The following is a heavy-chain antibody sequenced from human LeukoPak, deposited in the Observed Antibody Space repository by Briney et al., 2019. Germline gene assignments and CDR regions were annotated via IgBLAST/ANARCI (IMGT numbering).Heavy chain of an antibody. D-gene: IGHD6-13*01. V-gene: IGHV3-30*18. CDR3: AKDPHPYSSSWPIIYYFDY. J-gene: IGHJ4*02. CDR1: EFSVGSNY. CDR2: ISYDGSNK. Sequence: GGSLRLSCAASEFSVGSNYMTWVRQAPGKGLEWVAIISYDGSNKYYADSVKGRFTISRDNSKNTLYLQMNSLRAEDTAVYYCAKDPHPYSSSWPIIYYFDYWGQGTLVTVSS.